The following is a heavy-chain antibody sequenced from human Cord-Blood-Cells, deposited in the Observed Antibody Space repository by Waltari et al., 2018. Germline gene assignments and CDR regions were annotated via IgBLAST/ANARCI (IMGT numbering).Heavy chain of an antibody. Sequence: QVQLVQSGAEVKKPGASVKVSCKVSGYPLTELSMHGIQQAPGKGLEWMGGFDPEDGETIYAQKFQGRVTMTEDTSTDTAYMELSSLRSEDTAVYYCATVGISGWYYFDYWGQGTLVTVSS. CDR1: GYPLTELS. D-gene: IGHD6-19*01. V-gene: IGHV1-24*01. J-gene: IGHJ4*02. CDR3: ATVGISGWYYFDY. CDR2: FDPEDGET.